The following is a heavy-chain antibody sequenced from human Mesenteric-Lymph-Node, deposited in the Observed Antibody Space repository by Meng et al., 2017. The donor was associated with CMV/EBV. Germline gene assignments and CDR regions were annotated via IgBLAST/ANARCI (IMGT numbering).Heavy chain of an antibody. CDR3: ARDRVLGSGFDP. J-gene: IGHJ5*02. CDR1: VGSISSGGSY. CDR2: IYYSGST. D-gene: IGHD3-3*02. V-gene: IGHV4-31*03. Sequence: TVSVGSISSGGSYWSWSRQHPGKGLEWIGYIYYSGSTYYNPSLKSRVTISVDTSKNQFSLKLSSVTAADTAVYYCARDRVLGSGFDPWGQGTLVTVSS.